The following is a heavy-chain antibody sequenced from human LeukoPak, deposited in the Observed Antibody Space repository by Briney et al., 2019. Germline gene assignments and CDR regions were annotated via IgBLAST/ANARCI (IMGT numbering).Heavy chain of an antibody. J-gene: IGHJ4*02. CDR3: ARDASRIQLWPL. Sequence: SETLSLTCTVSGGSISSSSYYWGWIRRRPGKGLEWIGSIYYSGSTHYSPSLKSRVTISVDMSKNQFSLKLSSVTAADTAIYYCARDASRIQLWPLWGQGTLVTVSS. CDR2: IYYSGST. D-gene: IGHD5-18*01. CDR1: GGSISSSSYY. V-gene: IGHV4-39*07.